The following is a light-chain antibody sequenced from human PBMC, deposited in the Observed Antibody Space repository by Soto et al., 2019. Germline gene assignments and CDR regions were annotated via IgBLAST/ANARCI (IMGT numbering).Light chain of an antibody. CDR2: AAS. Sequence: DIQMTQSPYSLSASVGDRVTITCRASQSISSYLNWYQQKPGKAPKLLIYAASSLQSGVPSRFSGSGSGTDFTLAISSLQPEDFVTYYCQQSYSTPFTFGPGTKVDMK. CDR1: QSISSY. J-gene: IGKJ3*01. CDR3: QQSYSTPFT. V-gene: IGKV1-39*01.